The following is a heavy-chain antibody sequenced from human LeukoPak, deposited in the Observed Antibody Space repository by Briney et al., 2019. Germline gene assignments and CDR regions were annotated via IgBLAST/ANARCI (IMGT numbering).Heavy chain of an antibody. Sequence: GWSPRLSCAASGFTFSSYAMSWVRQAPGKGLEWVSAISGSGGSTYYADSVKGRFTISRDNSKNTLYLQMNSLRAEDTAVYYCAKAGYDFWSGYYYYYYMDVWGKGTTVTVSS. CDR3: AKAGYDFWSGYYYYYYMDV. CDR1: GFTFSSYA. D-gene: IGHD3-3*01. J-gene: IGHJ6*03. CDR2: ISGSGGST. V-gene: IGHV3-23*01.